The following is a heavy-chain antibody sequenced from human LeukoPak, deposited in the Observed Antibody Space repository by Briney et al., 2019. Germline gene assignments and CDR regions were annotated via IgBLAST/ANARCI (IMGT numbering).Heavy chain of an antibody. CDR2: SSAYNGNT. J-gene: IGHJ5*02. CDR3: ARAGGDYDILTGNNWFDP. D-gene: IGHD3-9*01. V-gene: IGHV1-18*01. Sequence: GASVKVSCKASGYTFTSYGISWVRQAPGQGLEWMRWSSAYNGNTNYAQKLQGRVTMTTDTPTSTAYMELRSLRSDDTAVYYCARAGGDYDILTGNNWFDPWGQGTLVTVSS. CDR1: GYTFTSYG.